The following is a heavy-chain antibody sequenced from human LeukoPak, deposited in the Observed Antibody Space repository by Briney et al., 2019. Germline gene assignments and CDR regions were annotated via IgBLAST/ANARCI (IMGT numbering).Heavy chain of an antibody. CDR3: VGGGTSVAGMDV. CDR1: GDSFSSNSAA. V-gene: IGHV6-1*01. J-gene: IGHJ6*02. Sequence: SQTLSLTCVISGDSFSSNSAAWNWIRQSPSRGLEWLGRTYYRSEWFHDYAVSVKSRMIIDPDTSKNQFSLQLNSVTPEDMAIYYCVGGGTSVAGMDVWGQGTTVTVSS. D-gene: IGHD1-1*01. CDR2: TYYRSEWFH.